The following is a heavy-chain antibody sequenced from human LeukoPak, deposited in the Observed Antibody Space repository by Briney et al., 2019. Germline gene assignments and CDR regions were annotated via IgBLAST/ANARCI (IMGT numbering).Heavy chain of an antibody. Sequence: KPSETLSLTCTVSGGSISSSSYYWGWIRQPPGKGLEWIGSIYYSGSTYYNPSLKSRVTISVDTSKNQFSLKLSPVTAADTAVYYCASPNIVVVPAAYTYDIWGQGTMVTVSS. V-gene: IGHV4-39*01. CDR2: IYYSGST. CDR3: ASPNIVVVPAAYTYDI. J-gene: IGHJ3*02. CDR1: GGSISSSSYY. D-gene: IGHD2-2*01.